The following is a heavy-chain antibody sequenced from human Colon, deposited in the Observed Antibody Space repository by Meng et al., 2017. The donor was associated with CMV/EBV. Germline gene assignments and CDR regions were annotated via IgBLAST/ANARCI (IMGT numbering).Heavy chain of an antibody. J-gene: IGHJ4*02. D-gene: IGHD3-10*01. V-gene: IGHV1-8*01. CDR1: GYSFASYD. CDR3: ARGNSWFVY. Sequence: QGQLVQSGAEVKKPGASVKVSCKASGYSFASYDLNWVRLTDGQGLEWVAWMDPGSGNSTHAQRLQGRITLTRDTSTTTAYMELTNLRSEDTAVYFCARGNSWFVYWGQGTLVTVSS. CDR2: MDPGSGNS.